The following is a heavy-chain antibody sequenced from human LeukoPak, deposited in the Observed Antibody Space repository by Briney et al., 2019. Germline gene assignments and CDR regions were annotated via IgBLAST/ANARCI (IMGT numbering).Heavy chain of an antibody. Sequence: KPSETLSLACTVSGGSISSSSYYWGWIRQPPGKGLEWIGSIYYSGSTYYNPSLKSRVTISVDTSKNQFSLKLSSVTAADTAVYYCASSLDYYDSSGYYTDWGQGTLVTVSS. CDR1: GGSISSSSYY. CDR2: IYYSGST. J-gene: IGHJ4*02. V-gene: IGHV4-39*07. CDR3: ASSLDYYDSSGYYTD. D-gene: IGHD3-22*01.